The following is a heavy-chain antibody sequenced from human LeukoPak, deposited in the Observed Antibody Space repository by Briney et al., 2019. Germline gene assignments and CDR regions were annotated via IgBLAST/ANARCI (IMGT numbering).Heavy chain of an antibody. Sequence: PGGSLRLSCAASGFTFSSHWMNWVRQAPGKGLVRVSRINSDGSSTSYADSVKGRFTISRDNAKITLYLQMNSLRAEDTAVYYCASLTLRSPFDYWGQGTLVTVSS. CDR1: GFTFSSHW. CDR3: ASLTLRSPFDY. J-gene: IGHJ4*02. CDR2: INSDGSST. V-gene: IGHV3-74*01. D-gene: IGHD3-10*01.